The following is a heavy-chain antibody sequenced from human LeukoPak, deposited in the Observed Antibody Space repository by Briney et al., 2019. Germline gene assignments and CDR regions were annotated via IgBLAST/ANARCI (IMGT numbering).Heavy chain of an antibody. V-gene: IGHV3-9*03. D-gene: IGHD3-22*01. J-gene: IGHJ3*02. CDR3: AKVARRYYYDSSGPDDAFDI. CDR1: GFTFDDYA. CDR2: VSWNSGSI. Sequence: SLRLSCAASGFTFDDYAMRWVRQAPGKGLEWVSGVSWNSGSIGYADSVKGRFTISRDNAKNSLYLQMNSLRAEDMALYYCAKVARRYYYDSSGPDDAFDIWGQGTMVTVSS.